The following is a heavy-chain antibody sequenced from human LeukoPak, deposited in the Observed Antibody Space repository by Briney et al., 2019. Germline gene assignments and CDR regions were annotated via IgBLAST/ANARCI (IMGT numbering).Heavy chain of an antibody. V-gene: IGHV4-39*07. CDR2: IYYSGST. CDR3: ASRERGAFYYYMDV. Sequence: SETLSLTCTVSGGSISSSSYYWGWIRQPPGKGLEWIGSIYYSGSTYYNPSLKSRVTISVDTSKNQFSLKLSSVTAADTAVYYCASRERGAFYYYMDVWGKGTTVTISS. J-gene: IGHJ6*03. D-gene: IGHD1-26*01. CDR1: GGSISSSSYY.